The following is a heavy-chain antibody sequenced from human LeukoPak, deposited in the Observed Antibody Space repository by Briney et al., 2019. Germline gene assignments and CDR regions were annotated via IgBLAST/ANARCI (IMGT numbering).Heavy chain of an antibody. V-gene: IGHV1-2*02. Sequence: GASVTVSCKASGYTFTGYYMHWVRQAPGQGLEWMGWINPNSGGTNYTQKFQGRVTLTRDTSISTAYMELSRMRSDDTAVYYCVRGTLLYSGLFDYWGQGTLVTVSS. J-gene: IGHJ4*02. D-gene: IGHD1-26*01. CDR2: INPNSGGT. CDR1: GYTFTGYY. CDR3: VRGTLLYSGLFDY.